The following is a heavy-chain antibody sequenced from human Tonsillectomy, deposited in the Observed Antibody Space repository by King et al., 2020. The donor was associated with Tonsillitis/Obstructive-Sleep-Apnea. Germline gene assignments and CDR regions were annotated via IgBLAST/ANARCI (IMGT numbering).Heavy chain of an antibody. Sequence: VQLVESGGGVVQPGRSLRLSCAASGFTFSSYAMHWVRQAPGKGLEWVAVISYDGSNKYYADSVKGRFTISRDNSKNTLYLQMNSLRAEDTAVYYCARDRRGHYYDSSGYYYEYFQHWGQGTLVTVSS. J-gene: IGHJ1*01. V-gene: IGHV3-30*04. CDR1: GFTFSSYA. CDR2: ISYDGSNK. CDR3: ARDRRGHYYDSSGYYYEYFQH. D-gene: IGHD3-22*01.